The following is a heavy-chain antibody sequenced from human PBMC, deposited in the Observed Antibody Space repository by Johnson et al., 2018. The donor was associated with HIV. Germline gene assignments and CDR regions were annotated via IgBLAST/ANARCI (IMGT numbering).Heavy chain of an antibody. CDR3: RAAKDSQTHFSIAVVDYLDAFDI. CDR2: INWNGGST. V-gene: IGHV3-20*04. D-gene: IGHD6-19*01. CDR1: GFTFDDYG. Sequence: VLLVESGGGVVRPGGSLRLSCAASGFTFDDYGMSWVHQAPGKGLEWVSGINWNGGSTGYADSVKGRFTISRDNSKNTLYLQMNSLRAEDTAVYYCRAAKDSQTHFSIAVVDYLDAFDIWGQGTMVTVSS. J-gene: IGHJ3*02.